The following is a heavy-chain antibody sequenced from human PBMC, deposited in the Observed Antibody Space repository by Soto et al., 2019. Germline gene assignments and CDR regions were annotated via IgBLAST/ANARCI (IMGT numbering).Heavy chain of an antibody. D-gene: IGHD3-22*01. J-gene: IGHJ4*02. CDR2: ISGRSNTI. V-gene: IGHV3-48*01. Sequence: ISKAPGKAVELVSFISGRSNTIYYADCVKGRFTSSRENAKNSLYLLMNSLRAEDTAVYYCTRDGDGSGRFSDFWGQGALVNVSA. CDR3: TRDGDGSGRFSDF.